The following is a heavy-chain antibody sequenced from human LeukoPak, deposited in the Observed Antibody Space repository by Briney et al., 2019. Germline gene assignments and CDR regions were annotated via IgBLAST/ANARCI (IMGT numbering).Heavy chain of an antibody. D-gene: IGHD1-26*01. V-gene: IGHV1-24*01. J-gene: IGHJ3*02. Sequence: ASVKVSCKVSGYTLTELSMHWVRQAPGKGLEWMGGFDPEDGETIYAQKFQGRVTMTEDTSTDTAYMELSSLRSEDTAVYYCATDSPAYSGSYHAFDIWGQGTMVTVSS. CDR1: GYTLTELS. CDR2: FDPEDGET. CDR3: ATDSPAYSGSYHAFDI.